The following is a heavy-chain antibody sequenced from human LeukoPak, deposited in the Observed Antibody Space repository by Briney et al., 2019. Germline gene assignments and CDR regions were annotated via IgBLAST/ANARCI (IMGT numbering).Heavy chain of an antibody. CDR2: ISAHNGDT. J-gene: IGHJ4*02. Sequence: ASVKVSCKPSGYPFSSYLISWVRQAPGQGLEWMWWISAHNGDTKYAQRVQDRLTMTTDTSTSTAYMELRSLTPNDTAVYYCAREVLTTHLLDWGQGTLVTVSS. V-gene: IGHV1-18*01. CDR3: AREVLTTHLLD. D-gene: IGHD1-1*01. CDR1: GYPFSSYL.